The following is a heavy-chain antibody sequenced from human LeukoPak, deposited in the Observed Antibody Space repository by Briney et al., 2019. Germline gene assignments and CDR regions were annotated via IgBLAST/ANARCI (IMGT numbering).Heavy chain of an antibody. CDR3: AKDPGSSPPRGMDV. V-gene: IGHV3-21*01. CDR1: GFTFSSYS. Sequence: GGSLRLSCAASGFTFSSYSMNWVRQPPGKGLEWVSSISTSSFIYYADSVKGRFTISRDNAKNSLYLQMNSLRAEDTAVYYCAKDPGSSPPRGMDVWGKGTTVTVSS. D-gene: IGHD2-2*01. CDR2: ISTSSFI. J-gene: IGHJ6*03.